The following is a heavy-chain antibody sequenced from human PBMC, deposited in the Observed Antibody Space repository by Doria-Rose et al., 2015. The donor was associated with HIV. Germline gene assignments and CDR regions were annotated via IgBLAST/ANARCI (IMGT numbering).Heavy chain of an antibody. J-gene: IGHJ4*02. V-gene: IGHV3-74*01. Sequence: EVQLLESGGGLVQPGGSLRLSCAASGFTFSPYWMHWVRQTPGKGLVWVSRIKSDGSWKNYADSVKGRFTISRGNAKKMVFLQMNSLRVEDTAVYYCVRDGDHYDFDFWGQGTLVTVSS. D-gene: IGHD5-12*01. CDR1: GFTFSPYW. CDR2: IKSDGSWK. CDR3: VRDGDHYDFDF.